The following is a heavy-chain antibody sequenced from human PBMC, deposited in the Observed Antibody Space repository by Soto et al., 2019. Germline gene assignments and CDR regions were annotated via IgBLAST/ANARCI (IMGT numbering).Heavy chain of an antibody. J-gene: IGHJ6*02. D-gene: IGHD3-22*01. CDR2: ISYDGSNK. CDR1: GFTFSSYA. Sequence: QVQLVESGGGVVQPGRSLRLSCAASGFTFSSYAMHWVRQAPGKGLEWVAVISYDGSNKYYADSVKGRFTISRDKSNNTLYLQMNSLRAEDTAVYYCARGGGTMIVVVITVGYGMDVWGQGTTVTVSS. CDR3: ARGGGTMIVVVITVGYGMDV. V-gene: IGHV3-30-3*01.